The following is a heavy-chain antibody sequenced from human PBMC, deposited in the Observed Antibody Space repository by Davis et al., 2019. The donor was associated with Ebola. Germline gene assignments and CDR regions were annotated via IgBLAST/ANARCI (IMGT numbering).Heavy chain of an antibody. J-gene: IGHJ5*02. CDR2: ITGIGFGT. D-gene: IGHD3-10*01. CDR1: GFTFSLTD. V-gene: IGHV3-23*01. Sequence: GESLKISCAASGFTFSLTDMNWFRQGPGKGLEWVSSITGIGFGTYYADSVKGRFTISRDNSKNTLFLHLTADETAVYYCARGPKRGWLDPWGQGTLVTVSP. CDR3: ARGPKRGWLDP.